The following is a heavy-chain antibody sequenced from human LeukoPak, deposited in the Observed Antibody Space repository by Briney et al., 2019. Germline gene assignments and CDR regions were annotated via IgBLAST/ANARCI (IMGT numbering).Heavy chain of an antibody. Sequence: ASVKVSCKTSGGTFISYAISWARQAPGQGLEWMGRIIPILGTANYAQKFQGRVTITTDESTSTAYMELSSLRSEDTAVYYCARTVVGATTDDAFDIWGQGTMVTVSS. J-gene: IGHJ3*02. CDR1: GGTFISYA. D-gene: IGHD1-26*01. CDR2: IIPILGTA. V-gene: IGHV1-69*05. CDR3: ARTVVGATTDDAFDI.